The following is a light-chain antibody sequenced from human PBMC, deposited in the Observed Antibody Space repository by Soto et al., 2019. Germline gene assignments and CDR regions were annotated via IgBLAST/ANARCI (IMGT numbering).Light chain of an antibody. CDR3: SSYTSSSTVV. Sequence: QSALTQPASGSGSPGHAMTISCTGTSSDVGGYNYVSWYQQHPGKAPKLMIYEVSNRPSGVSNRFSSSKSGNTASLTISGLQAEDEADDYCSSYTSSSTVVFGGGTKLTVL. J-gene: IGLJ2*01. V-gene: IGLV2-14*01. CDR2: EVS. CDR1: SSDVGGYNY.